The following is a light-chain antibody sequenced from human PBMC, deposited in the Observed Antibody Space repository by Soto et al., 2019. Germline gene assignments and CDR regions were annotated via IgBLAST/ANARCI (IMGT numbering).Light chain of an antibody. CDR3: TSWTTSTTMI. J-gene: IGLJ2*01. CDR1: RSDIGAYNF. Sequence: QSVLTQPASVSGSPGQSFTISCTGNRSDIGAYNFVSWYQQHPGEVPKLMLYDVNVRPSGVSNRFSGSKSGNTASLTISGLQAEDEADYYCTSWTTSTTMIFGGGTQLTVL. CDR2: DVN. V-gene: IGLV2-14*03.